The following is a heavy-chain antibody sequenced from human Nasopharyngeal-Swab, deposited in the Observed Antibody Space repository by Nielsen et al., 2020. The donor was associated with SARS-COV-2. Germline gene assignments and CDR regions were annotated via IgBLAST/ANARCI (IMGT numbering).Heavy chain of an antibody. Sequence: GGSLRLSCAASGFTFSSYWMSWVRQAPGKGLEWVANIKQDGSEKYYVDSVKGRFTISRDNAKNLLYLQMNSLRAEDTAVYYCARDGNTYYDFWSGYYNYYYYGMDVWGQGTTVTVSS. CDR2: IKQDGSEK. CDR3: ARDGNTYYDFWSGYYNYYYYGMDV. CDR1: GFTFSSYW. D-gene: IGHD3-3*01. V-gene: IGHV3-7*01. J-gene: IGHJ6*02.